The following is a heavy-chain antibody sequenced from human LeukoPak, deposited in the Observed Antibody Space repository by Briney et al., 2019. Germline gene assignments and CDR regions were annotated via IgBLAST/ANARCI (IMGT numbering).Heavy chain of an antibody. CDR1: GRTFSSYA. Sequence: SVKLSCKASGRTFSSYAISWVRQAPGQGLEWMGGIIPIVGTANYAQKFQGRVTITTDESTSTAYMELSSLRSEDTAVYYCARMLGAYYYDSSGTLFDYWGQGTLVTVCS. J-gene: IGHJ4*02. CDR3: ARMLGAYYYDSSGTLFDY. V-gene: IGHV1-69*05. D-gene: IGHD3-22*01. CDR2: IIPIVGTA.